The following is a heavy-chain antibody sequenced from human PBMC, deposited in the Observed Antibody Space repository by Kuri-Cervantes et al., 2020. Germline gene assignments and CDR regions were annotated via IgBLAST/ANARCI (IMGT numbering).Heavy chain of an antibody. Sequence: KVSCKGSGYSFTSYWIGWVRQMPGKGLEWMGIIYPGDPDTRYSPSFQGQVTISADKSISTAYLQWSSLKASDTAMYYCARHPATYSSSWSDAFDIWGRGTMVTVSS. D-gene: IGHD6-13*01. CDR2: IYPGDPDT. V-gene: IGHV5-51*01. CDR1: GYSFTSYW. J-gene: IGHJ3*02. CDR3: ARHPATYSSSWSDAFDI.